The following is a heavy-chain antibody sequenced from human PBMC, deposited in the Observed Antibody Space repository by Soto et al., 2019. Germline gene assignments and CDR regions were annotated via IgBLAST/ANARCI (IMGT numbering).Heavy chain of an antibody. CDR3: AKGSSTNCYTPVDV. D-gene: IGHD2-2*02. J-gene: IGHJ6*02. V-gene: IGHV3-53*01. CDR1: GFTVSSNY. Sequence: GGSLRLSCAASGFTVSSNYMSWVRQAPGQGLEWVSVIYVGGGTYYADSVKGRFTISRDNSKNTLYLQMNSLRAEDTAVYYCAKGSSTNCYTPVDVWGQGTTVTVSS. CDR2: IYVGGGT.